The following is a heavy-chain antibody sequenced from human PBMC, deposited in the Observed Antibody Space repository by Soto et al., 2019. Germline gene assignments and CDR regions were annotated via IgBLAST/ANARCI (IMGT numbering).Heavy chain of an antibody. Sequence: QVQLVQSGAEVKKPGSSVKVSCKASGGTFSSYAISWVRQAPGQGLEWMGGIIPISGTANYAQKFQGRVTITADEPTSTAYMELSSLRSEDTAVYYCARSQGSSTSLEIYYYYYYGMDVWGQGTTVRLL. V-gene: IGHV1-69*01. CDR3: ARSQGSSTSLEIYYYYYYGMDV. CDR1: GGTFSSYA. D-gene: IGHD2-2*01. CDR2: IIPISGTA. J-gene: IGHJ6*02.